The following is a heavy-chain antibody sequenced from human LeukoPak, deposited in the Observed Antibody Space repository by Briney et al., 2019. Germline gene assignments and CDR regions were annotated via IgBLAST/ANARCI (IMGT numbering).Heavy chain of an antibody. J-gene: IGHJ5*02. V-gene: IGHV4-59*01. CDR3: ARSYDFWSGYPNWFDP. D-gene: IGHD3-3*01. Sequence: PSETLSLTCTVSGGSISSYYWSWIRQPPGKGLEWIGYIYYSGSTNYNPSLESRVTISVDTSKNQFSLKLSSVTAADTAVYYCARSYDFWSGYPNWFDPWGQGTLVTVSS. CDR2: IYYSGST. CDR1: GGSISSYY.